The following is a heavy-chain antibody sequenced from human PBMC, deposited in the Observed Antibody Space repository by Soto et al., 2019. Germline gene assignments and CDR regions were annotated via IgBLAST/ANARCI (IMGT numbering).Heavy chain of an antibody. V-gene: IGHV3-21*01. Sequence: CGSLRLSCAASGLTVSSYIMDGVRQTPGKGLEWVSSISSTTNYKYYADSVKGRFTISRDNAKNSLYLQMNSLRAEDTAVYYCARAPDYYDSSGYYYEPQRAAFDIWGHGTMVT. D-gene: IGHD3-22*01. J-gene: IGHJ3*02. CDR1: GLTVSSYI. CDR3: ARAPDYYDSSGYYYEPQRAAFDI. CDR2: ISSTTNYK.